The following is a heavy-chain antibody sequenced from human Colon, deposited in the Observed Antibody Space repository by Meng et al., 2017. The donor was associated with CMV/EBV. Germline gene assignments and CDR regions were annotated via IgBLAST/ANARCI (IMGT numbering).Heavy chain of an antibody. CDR1: GFTFDDYA. CDR2: IGGSGVHA. CDR3: AKGSQYSNFWTAPD. D-gene: IGHD3/OR15-3a*01. J-gene: IGHJ1*01. Sequence: GESLKISCAASGFTFDDYAMIWLRQAPGKGLEWVAGIGGSGVHAYHAASVKGRFTISRDNSKNTLYLQMNALRVEDTAVYYCAKGSQYSNFWTAPDWGQGTLVTVS. V-gene: IGHV3-23*01.